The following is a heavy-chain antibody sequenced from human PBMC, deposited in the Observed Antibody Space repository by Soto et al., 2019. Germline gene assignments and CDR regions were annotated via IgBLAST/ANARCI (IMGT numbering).Heavy chain of an antibody. Sequence: GGSLRPSCAASGFSFGSYALSWVRQAPGKGLEWVSTISGSDGKTFHADSVKGRFSISRDTSQSTLYLPMDSLRADDTGMYYCARWSYLDYWGQGTRVTVSS. J-gene: IGHJ4*02. V-gene: IGHV3-23*01. CDR3: ARWSYLDY. CDR2: ISGSDGKT. D-gene: IGHD3-3*01. CDR1: GFSFGSYA.